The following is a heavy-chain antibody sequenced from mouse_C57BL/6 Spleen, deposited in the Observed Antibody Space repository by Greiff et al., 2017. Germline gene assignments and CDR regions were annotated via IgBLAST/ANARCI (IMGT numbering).Heavy chain of an antibody. CDR3: TRRGGTDYFDY. CDR2: IDPETGGT. Sequence: VQLQQSGAELVRPGASVTLSCKASGYTFTDYEMHWVKQTPVHGLEWIGAIDPETGGTAYNQKFKGKAILTADKSSSTAYMELRSLTSGDSAVYYCTRRGGTDYFDYWGQGTTLTVSS. J-gene: IGHJ2*01. CDR1: GYTFTDYE. D-gene: IGHD4-1*01. V-gene: IGHV1-15*01.